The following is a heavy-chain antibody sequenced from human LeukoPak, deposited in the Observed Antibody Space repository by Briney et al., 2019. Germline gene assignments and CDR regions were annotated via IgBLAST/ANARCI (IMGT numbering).Heavy chain of an antibody. Sequence: PGGSLRLSCAASGFTFGSYGMHWVRQAPGKGLEWVAFIRYDGSNKYYADSVKGRFTISRDNSKNTLYLQMNSLRAEDTAVYYCAKDGSGVYGSGNYYYYYYMDVWGKGTTVTISS. CDR3: AKDGSGVYGSGNYYYYYYMDV. CDR1: GFTFGSYG. CDR2: IRYDGSNK. D-gene: IGHD3-10*01. V-gene: IGHV3-30*02. J-gene: IGHJ6*03.